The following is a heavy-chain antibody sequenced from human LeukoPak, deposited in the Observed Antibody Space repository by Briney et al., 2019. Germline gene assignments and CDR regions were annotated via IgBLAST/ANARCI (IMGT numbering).Heavy chain of an antibody. CDR2: IYHSGST. CDR1: GYSISSGYY. V-gene: IGHV4-38-2*01. J-gene: IGHJ3*02. CDR3: ARMTEYSSSADAFDI. D-gene: IGHD6-6*01. Sequence: SETLSLTCAVSGYSISSGYYWGWIRPPPGKGLEWIGSIYHSGSTYYNPSLKSRVTISGDTSKNQFSLKLSSVTAADTAVYYCARMTEYSSSADAFDIWGQGTMVTVSS.